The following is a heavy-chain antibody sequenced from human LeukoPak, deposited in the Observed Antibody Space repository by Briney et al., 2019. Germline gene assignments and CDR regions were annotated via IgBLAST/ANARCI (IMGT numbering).Heavy chain of an antibody. Sequence: SETLSLTCTVSGGSISSYYWSWIRQPAGKGLEWIGRIYTSGSTNYNPSLKSRVTMSVDTSENQFSLKLSSVTAADTAVYYCARDAYYDFWSGYYIVAFDIWGQGTMVTVSS. V-gene: IGHV4-4*07. CDR3: ARDAYYDFWSGYYIVAFDI. D-gene: IGHD3-3*01. CDR1: GGSISSYY. J-gene: IGHJ3*02. CDR2: IYTSGST.